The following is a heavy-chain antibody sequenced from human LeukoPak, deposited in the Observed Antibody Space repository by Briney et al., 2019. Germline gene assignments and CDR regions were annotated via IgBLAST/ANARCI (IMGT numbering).Heavy chain of an antibody. V-gene: IGHV3-74*01. CDR2: IDSDDGST. Sequence: GGSLRLSCAASGFTFSRDWMHWVRQVPGKGLVWVSRIDSDDGSTSYADSVRGRFTISRDNAKKTLYLQMNSLRVEDTAVYYCLVILTEPTSPSPDGLDIWGQGTMVTVSS. CDR3: LVILTEPTSPSPDGLDI. J-gene: IGHJ3*02. CDR1: GFTFSRDW. D-gene: IGHD2-15*01.